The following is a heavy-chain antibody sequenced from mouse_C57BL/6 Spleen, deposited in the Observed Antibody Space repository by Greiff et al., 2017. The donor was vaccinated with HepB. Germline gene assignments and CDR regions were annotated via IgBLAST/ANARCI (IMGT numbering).Heavy chain of an antibody. J-gene: IGHJ4*01. CDR1: GFTFSSYG. CDR3: ARQSYYGSSYNYYDMDY. CDR2: ISSGGSYT. Sequence: EVQVVESGGDLVKPGGSLKLSCAASGFTFSSYGMSWVRQTPDKRLEWVATISSGGSYTYYPDSVKGRFTISRDNAKNTVYLQRSSLKSEDTAMYYCARQSYYGSSYNYYDMDYWGQGTSVTVSS. V-gene: IGHV5-6*01. D-gene: IGHD1-1*01.